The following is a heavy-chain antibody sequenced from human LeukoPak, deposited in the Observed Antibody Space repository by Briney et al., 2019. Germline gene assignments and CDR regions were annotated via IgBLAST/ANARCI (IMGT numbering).Heavy chain of an antibody. CDR1: GFTFSTYW. CDR2: IKQAGSEK. V-gene: IGHV3-7*01. CDR3: ARLIYYDSSGSPPAFDI. D-gene: IGHD3-22*01. J-gene: IGHJ3*02. Sequence: GSLRLSCAASGFTFSTYWMSWVRQAPGKGLEWVANIKQAGSEKYYVDSVKGRFTISRDNAKNSLYLQMNSLRAEDTAVYYCARLIYYDSSGSPPAFDIWGQGTMVTVSS.